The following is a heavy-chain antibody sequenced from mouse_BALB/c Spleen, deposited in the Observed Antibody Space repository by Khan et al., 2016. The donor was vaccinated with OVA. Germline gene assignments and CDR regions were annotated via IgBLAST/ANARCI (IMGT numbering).Heavy chain of an antibody. CDR3: ARVYGGDFDY. CDR1: GYSITSDYA. D-gene: IGHD1-1*01. J-gene: IGHJ2*01. V-gene: IGHV3-2*02. Sequence: EVQLQESGPGLVKPSQSLSLICTVTGYSITSDYAWNWIRQFPGNKLEWMGFISYSGNTKYNPSLKSRISITRDTSKNQFFPQLNSVTTEDTATYYCARVYGGDFDYWGHGTTLTVSS. CDR2: ISYSGNT.